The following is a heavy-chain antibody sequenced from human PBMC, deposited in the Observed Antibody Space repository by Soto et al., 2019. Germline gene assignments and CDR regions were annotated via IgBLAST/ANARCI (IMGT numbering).Heavy chain of an antibody. D-gene: IGHD6-13*01. V-gene: IGHV3-64*01. J-gene: IGHJ4*02. CDR3: AREYSSSWIDY. CDR1: GVTFSSYA. CDR2: ISSNGGST. Sequence: PGGSLRLSCAASGVTFSSYAMQWVRQAPGKGLEYVSAISSNGGSTYYANSVKGRFTISRDNSKNTLYLQMGSLRAEDMAVYYCAREYSSSWIDYWGQGTLVTVSS.